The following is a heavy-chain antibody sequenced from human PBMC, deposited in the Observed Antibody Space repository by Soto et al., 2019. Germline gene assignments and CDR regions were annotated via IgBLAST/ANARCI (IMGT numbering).Heavy chain of an antibody. V-gene: IGHV3-11*01. D-gene: IGHD6-19*01. Sequence: GWSLRLSYTASGFMFSNYYMSWIGQSQGKVLEWVSSISSRDLSIYYADAVKGRFPIFRDNAKNSLFLHMSDLKTEEADVYCCARVSATGWHVKGRDYFDHWGLGTLVTVSS. CDR3: ARVSATGWHVKGRDYFDH. CDR2: ISSRDLSI. CDR1: GFMFSNYY. J-gene: IGHJ4*02.